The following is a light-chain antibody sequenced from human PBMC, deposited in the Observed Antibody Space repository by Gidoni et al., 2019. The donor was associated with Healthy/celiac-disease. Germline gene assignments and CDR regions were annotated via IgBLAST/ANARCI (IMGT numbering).Light chain of an antibody. J-gene: IGLJ3*02. CDR1: SSTIGAGYD. CDR2: GNS. V-gene: IGLV1-40*01. Sequence: QSVLTQPPSVSGAPGQRVTISCTGSSSTIGAGYDVHWYQQLPGTAPKRLIYGNSNRPSGVPDRFSGSKSGTSASLAITGLQAEDEADYYCQSYDSSLSGSGVFGGGTKLTVL. CDR3: QSYDSSLSGSGV.